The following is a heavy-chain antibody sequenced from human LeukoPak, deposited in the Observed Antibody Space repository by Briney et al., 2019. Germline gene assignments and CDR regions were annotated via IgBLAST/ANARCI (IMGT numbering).Heavy chain of an antibody. CDR1: GFTFSSYA. V-gene: IGHV3-23*01. CDR2: ISGSGGST. D-gene: IGHD3-16*02. Sequence: PGGSLRLSCAASGFTFSSYAMSWVRQAPGKGLEWVSAISGSGGSTYYADSVKGRFTISRDNSKNTLYLQMNSLRAEDTAVYYCAESGYDYVWGSYPLNWFDPWGQGTLVTVSS. CDR3: AESGYDYVWGSYPLNWFDP. J-gene: IGHJ5*02.